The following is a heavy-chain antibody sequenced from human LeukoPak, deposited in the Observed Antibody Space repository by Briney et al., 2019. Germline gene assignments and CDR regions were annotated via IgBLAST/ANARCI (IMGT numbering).Heavy chain of an antibody. V-gene: IGHV3-48*03. D-gene: IGHD1-26*01. CDR3: ARVKVGATDFDY. Sequence: GGSLRLSCAASGFTFSSYAMNWVRQAPGKGLEWVSYISGSGGTTYYADSVKGRFTISRDNAKNSLYLQMNSLRAEDTAVYYCARVKVGATDFDYWGQGTLVTVSS. J-gene: IGHJ4*02. CDR1: GFTFSSYA. CDR2: ISGSGGTT.